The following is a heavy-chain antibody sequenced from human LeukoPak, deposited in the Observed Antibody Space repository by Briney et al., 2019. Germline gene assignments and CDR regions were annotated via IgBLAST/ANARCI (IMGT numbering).Heavy chain of an antibody. CDR3: ARIGNWNDKVDV. D-gene: IGHD1-1*01. Sequence: GASVKVSCKASGGTFSSYAISWVRQAPGQGLEWMGGIIPIFGTANYAQKFQGRVTITADKSTSTAYMELSSLRSEDTAVYYCARIGNWNDKVDVWGKGTTVTVSS. CDR2: IIPIFGTA. CDR1: GGTFSSYA. V-gene: IGHV1-69*06. J-gene: IGHJ6*04.